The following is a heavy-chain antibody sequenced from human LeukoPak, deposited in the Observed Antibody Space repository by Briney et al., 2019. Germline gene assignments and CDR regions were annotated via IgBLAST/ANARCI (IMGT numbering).Heavy chain of an antibody. D-gene: IGHD3-22*01. CDR2: ISADGANT. V-gene: IGHV3-23*01. J-gene: IGHJ4*02. CDR3: VYYDSSGYYYGRLRY. Sequence: PGGSLRLSCAASAFTFSSHAMSWVRQTPGERLEWVSGISADGANTLYADSVKGRFTISRDNSKNTLYLHMRSLRAEDAAMYFCVYYDSSGYYYGRLRYWGQGTPVTVSS. CDR1: AFTFSSHA.